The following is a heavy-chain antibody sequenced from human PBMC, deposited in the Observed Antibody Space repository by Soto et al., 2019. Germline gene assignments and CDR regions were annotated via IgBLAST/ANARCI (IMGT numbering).Heavy chain of an antibody. CDR3: AKFRSGYYTWFDS. CDR1: GFTFSSYA. V-gene: IGHV3-23*01. Sequence: EVQLLESGGGLVQPGGSLRLSCAASGFTFSSYAMSWVRQAPGKGLEWVSAISGSGGSTYYADSVKGRFTISRDNSKNTLYLEMNSLRAEDTAVYYFAKFRSGYYTWFDSWGQGTLVTVCS. CDR2: ISGSGGST. D-gene: IGHD3-3*01. J-gene: IGHJ5*01.